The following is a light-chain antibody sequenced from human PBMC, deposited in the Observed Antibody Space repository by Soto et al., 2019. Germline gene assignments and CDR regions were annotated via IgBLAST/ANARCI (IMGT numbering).Light chain of an antibody. V-gene: IGKV1-5*01. CDR3: QQYNNYWT. J-gene: IGKJ1*01. CDR1: QSISNS. CDR2: DAS. Sequence: DIQMTQSPSTLSASVGDRVTLTCRASQSISNSLAWYQQRPGKAPNLLIYDASSLKNGVPSRFSGSGSGTEFTLTISSLQPADFATYYCQQYNNYWTFGQGTKVDIK.